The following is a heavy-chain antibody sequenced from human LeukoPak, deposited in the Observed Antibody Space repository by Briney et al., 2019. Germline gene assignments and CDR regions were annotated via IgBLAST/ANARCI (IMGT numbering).Heavy chain of an antibody. CDR1: GFTVSSNY. V-gene: IGHV3-53*01. D-gene: IGHD3-3*01. Sequence: GGSLRLSCAASGFTVSSNYMSWVRQAPGKGLEWVSVIYSGGSTYYADSVKGQFTISRDNSKNTVYLQMNSLRAEDTAVYYCASPTPTTVITIPGDYYYGMDVWGQGTTVTVSS. J-gene: IGHJ6*02. CDR2: IYSGGST. CDR3: ASPTPTTVITIPGDYYYGMDV.